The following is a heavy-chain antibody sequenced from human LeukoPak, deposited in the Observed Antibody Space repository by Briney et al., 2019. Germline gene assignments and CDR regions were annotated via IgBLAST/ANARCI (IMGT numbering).Heavy chain of an antibody. V-gene: IGHV4-38-2*02. Sequence: PSETLSLTCTVSGGSISSYYWGWIRQPPGKGLEWIGSIYHSGSTYYNPSLKSRVTISVDTSKNHFSLKLSSVTAADTAVYYCANRRGTICNISSCPKAASYQLWGQGTLVTVSS. CDR3: ANRRGTICNISSCPKAASYQL. CDR1: GGSISSYY. J-gene: IGHJ1*01. CDR2: IYHSGST. D-gene: IGHD2-2*01.